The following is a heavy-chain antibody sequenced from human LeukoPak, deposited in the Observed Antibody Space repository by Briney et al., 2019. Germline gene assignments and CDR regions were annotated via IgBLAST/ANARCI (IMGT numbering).Heavy chain of an antibody. CDR2: TYYRSTWYN. D-gene: IGHD2-2*01. CDR1: GDSVSSNSVT. CDR3: ARRLTQYDCFDP. J-gene: IGHJ5*02. V-gene: IGHV6-1*01. Sequence: SQTHSLTCAISGDSVSSNSVTWNWIRQSPSRGLEWLGRTYYRSTWYNDYAVSVRGRITVNPDTSKNQFSLHLDSVTPEDTAVYYCARRLTQYDCFDPWGQGILVTVSS.